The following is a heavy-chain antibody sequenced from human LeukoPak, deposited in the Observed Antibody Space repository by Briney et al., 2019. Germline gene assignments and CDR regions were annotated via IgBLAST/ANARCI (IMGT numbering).Heavy chain of an antibody. V-gene: IGHV1-2*02. CDR1: GYTFTDYY. CDR2: INPYSGGT. Sequence: ASVKVSCKASGYTFTDYYMHWVRQAPGQGLEWMGWINPYSGGTNYEQKFQGRVTMTRDTSISTAYMEVSRVRSDDTAMYYCARGSYYYGSGSVPYWGQGTLVTVSS. CDR3: ARGSYYYGSGSVPY. J-gene: IGHJ4*02. D-gene: IGHD3-10*01.